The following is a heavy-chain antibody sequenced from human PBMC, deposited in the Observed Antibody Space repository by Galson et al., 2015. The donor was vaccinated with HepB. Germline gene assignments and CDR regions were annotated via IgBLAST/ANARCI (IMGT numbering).Heavy chain of an antibody. CDR1: GYTFTSYG. V-gene: IGHV1-18*04. Sequence: SVKVSCKASGYTFTSYGISWVRQAPGQGLEWMGWISAYNGNTNYAQKLQGRVTMTTDTSTSTAYMELRSLRSDDTAVYYCARDINVGKIDGYYDSSGYVGMDVWGQGTTVTVSS. CDR3: ARDINVGKIDGYYDSSGYVGMDV. J-gene: IGHJ6*02. CDR2: ISAYNGNT. D-gene: IGHD3-22*01.